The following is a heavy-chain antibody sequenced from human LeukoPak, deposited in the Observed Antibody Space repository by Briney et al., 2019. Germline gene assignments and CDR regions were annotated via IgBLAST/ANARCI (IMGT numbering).Heavy chain of an antibody. V-gene: IGHV1-69*05. J-gene: IGHJ6*03. CDR2: IIPIFGTT. D-gene: IGHD1-1*01. Sequence: ASVKVSCKASGGTFSSNAISWVRQAPGQGLEWMGRIIPIFGTTKYAQKFQGRVTITTDETTSTAYMELSSLGSEDTAVYYCASANQNDYYYYYYYMDVWGKGTTVTVSS. CDR3: ASANQNDYYYYYYYMDV. CDR1: GGTFSSNA.